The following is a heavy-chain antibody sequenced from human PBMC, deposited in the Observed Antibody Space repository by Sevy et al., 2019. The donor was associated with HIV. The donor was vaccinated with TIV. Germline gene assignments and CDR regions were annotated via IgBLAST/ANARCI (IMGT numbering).Heavy chain of an antibody. CDR1: GYTFTGYY. CDR3: ARGHYDFWSGYYEPSYDY. D-gene: IGHD3-3*01. CDR2: INPNSGGT. V-gene: IGHV1-2*02. J-gene: IGHJ4*02. Sequence: ASVKVSYKASGYTFTGYYMHWVRQAPGQGLEWMGWINPNSGGTNYAQKFQGRVTMTRDTSISTAYMELSRLRSDDTAVYYCARGHYDFWSGYYEPSYDYWGQGTLVTVSS.